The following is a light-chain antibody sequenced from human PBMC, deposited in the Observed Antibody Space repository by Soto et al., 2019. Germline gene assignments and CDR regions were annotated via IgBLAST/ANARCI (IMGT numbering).Light chain of an antibody. Sequence: QSALTQPPSASGSPGQSVTISCTGTSSDVGGYNYVSWYQQYAGKAPKLMISEVSKRPSGVPDRFSGSKSGNTASLTVSGLQAEDEADYYCSSYTVYSTLVFGTGTKVTVL. CDR2: EVS. CDR3: SSYTVYSTLV. J-gene: IGLJ1*01. CDR1: SSDVGGYNY. V-gene: IGLV2-8*01.